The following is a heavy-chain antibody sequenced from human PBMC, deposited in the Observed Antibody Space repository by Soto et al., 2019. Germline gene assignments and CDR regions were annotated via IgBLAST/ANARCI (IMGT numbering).Heavy chain of an antibody. V-gene: IGHV3-23*01. CDR2: ISGSGGST. Sequence: VQLLESGGNLVQPGGSLRLSCAASGFTFSSYAMSWVRQAPGKGLEWVSAISGSGGSTYYADSVKGRFTISRDNSKNTLDLQMNSLRAEDTAVYYCAKESSGWYWAADYWGQGTLVTVSS. J-gene: IGHJ4*02. CDR1: GFTFSSYA. D-gene: IGHD6-19*01. CDR3: AKESSGWYWAADY.